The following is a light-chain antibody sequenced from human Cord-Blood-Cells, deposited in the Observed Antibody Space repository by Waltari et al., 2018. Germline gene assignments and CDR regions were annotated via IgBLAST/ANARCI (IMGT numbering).Light chain of an antibody. Sequence: EIVLTQSPATLSLSPGDRATLSCRASQSVSSYLAWYQQKPGQAPMLLIYDASNRATGIPARFSGSGSGTDFTLTISSLEPEDFAVYYCQQRSNWLTFGGGTKVEIK. CDR3: QQRSNWLT. CDR2: DAS. V-gene: IGKV3-11*01. J-gene: IGKJ4*01. CDR1: QSVSSY.